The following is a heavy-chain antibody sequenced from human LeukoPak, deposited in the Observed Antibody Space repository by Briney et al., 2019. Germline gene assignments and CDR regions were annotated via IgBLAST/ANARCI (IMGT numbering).Heavy chain of an antibody. J-gene: IGHJ4*02. Sequence: ASVKVSCKASGYTFTAYYMHWVRQAPGQGLEWMGWINPNSGVTNYAQKFQGRVTMTRDTSLSTAYMELSRLRSDDTAVYYCSRAYVFGSGSYYFPLDYWGQGTLVTVSS. CDR2: INPNSGVT. CDR3: SRAYVFGSGSYYFPLDY. CDR1: GYTFTAYY. D-gene: IGHD3-10*01. V-gene: IGHV1-2*02.